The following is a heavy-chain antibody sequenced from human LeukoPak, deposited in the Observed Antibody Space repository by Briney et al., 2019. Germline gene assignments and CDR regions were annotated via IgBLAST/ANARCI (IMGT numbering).Heavy chain of an antibody. D-gene: IGHD4-17*01. CDR1: GGSFSGYY. J-gene: IGHJ6*03. CDR3: ARGLPVTTHYYYYYYMDV. CDR2: INHSGST. V-gene: IGHV4-34*01. Sequence: PSETLSLTCAVYGGSFSGYYWSWIRQPPGKGLEWIGEINHSGSTNYNPSLKSRVTISVDTPKNQFSLKLSSVTAADTAVYYCARGLPVTTHYYYYYYMDVWGKGTTVTVSS.